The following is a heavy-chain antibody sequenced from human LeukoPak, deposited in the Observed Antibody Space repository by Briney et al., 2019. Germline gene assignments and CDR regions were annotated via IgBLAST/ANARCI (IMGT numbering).Heavy chain of an antibody. CDR2: IYTSGTF. Sequence: SETLSLTCSVSGGSISSSYWSWIRQPAGKGLEWIGRIYTSGTFNYNPSLKSRVTMSVDTFKNQFSLKLSSVTAADTAVYYCARQDILTGYAFDIWGQGTMVTVSS. D-gene: IGHD3-9*01. CDR3: ARQDILTGYAFDI. CDR1: GGSISSSY. J-gene: IGHJ3*02. V-gene: IGHV4-4*07.